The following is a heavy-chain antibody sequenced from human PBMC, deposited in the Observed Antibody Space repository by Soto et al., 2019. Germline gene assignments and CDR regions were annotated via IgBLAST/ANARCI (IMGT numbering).Heavy chain of an antibody. D-gene: IGHD5-18*01. Sequence: EVQLVESGGGLVKPGGSLRLSCEASGFTFSSYSMNWVRQAPGKGLEWVSSISSSSSYIYYADSVKGRFTISRDNAKNSLYLQMNSLRAEDTAVYYCARAQPGYSYSYGLGYWGQGTLVTVSS. CDR1: GFTFSSYS. CDR3: ARAQPGYSYSYGLGY. CDR2: ISSSSSYI. V-gene: IGHV3-21*01. J-gene: IGHJ4*02.